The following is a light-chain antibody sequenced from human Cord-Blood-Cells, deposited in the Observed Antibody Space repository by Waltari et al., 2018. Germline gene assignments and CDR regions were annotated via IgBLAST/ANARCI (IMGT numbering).Light chain of an antibody. CDR1: KLEDKY. V-gene: IGLV3-1*01. CDR3: QAWDSSTVV. Sequence: SYELTQPPPVAVSPAQTASITCSGVKLEDKYPCWYQQKPGQSPVLVIYQDSKRPSGIPERFSGSNSGNTATLTISGTQAMDEADYYCQAWDSSTVVFGGGTKLTVL. CDR2: QDS. J-gene: IGLJ2*01.